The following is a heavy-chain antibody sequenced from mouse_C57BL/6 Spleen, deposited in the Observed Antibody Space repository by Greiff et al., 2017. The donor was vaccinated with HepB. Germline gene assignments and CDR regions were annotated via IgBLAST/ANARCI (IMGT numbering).Heavy chain of an antibody. CDR2: IYPGDGDT. Sequence: VQLQQSGPELVKPGASVKISCKASGYAFSSSWMNWVKQRPGKGLEWIGRIYPGDGDTNYNGKFKGKATLTADKSSSTAYMQLSSLTSEDSAVYFCARSGDGYSYYYAMDYWGQGTSDTVSS. CDR1: GYAFSSSW. V-gene: IGHV1-82*01. CDR3: ARSGDGYSYYYAMDY. J-gene: IGHJ4*01. D-gene: IGHD2-3*01.